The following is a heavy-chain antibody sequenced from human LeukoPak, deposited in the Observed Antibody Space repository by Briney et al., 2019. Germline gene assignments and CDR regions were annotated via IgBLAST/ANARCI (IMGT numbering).Heavy chain of an antibody. CDR1: GGSISSSSYY. J-gene: IGHJ3*02. CDR2: IYYSGST. CDR3: ASTHGGAFDI. Sequence: ASETLSLTCTVSGGSISSSSYYWGWIRQPPGKVLEWIGSIYYSGSTYYNPSLQSRVTISVDTSKNQSALKLSSVTAADTAVYYCASTHGGAFDIWGQGTMVTVSS. D-gene: IGHD3-16*01. V-gene: IGHV4-39*01.